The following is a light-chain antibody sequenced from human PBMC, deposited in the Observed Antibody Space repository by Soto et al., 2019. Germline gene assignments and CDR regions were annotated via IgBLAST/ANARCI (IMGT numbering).Light chain of an antibody. CDR3: QQRSNWPPGYT. V-gene: IGKV3-11*01. J-gene: IGKJ2*01. Sequence: EIVLTQSPATLSLSPGERATLSCRASQSVSSDLAWYQQKPGQAPRLLIYDASNRAAGIPARFSGSGSGTRFTLTISSLEPQDFAVYYCQQRSNWPPGYTFGQGTKLEIK. CDR2: DAS. CDR1: QSVSSD.